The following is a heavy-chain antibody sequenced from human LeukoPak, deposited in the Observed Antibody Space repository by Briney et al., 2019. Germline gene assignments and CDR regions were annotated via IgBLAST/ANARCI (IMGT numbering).Heavy chain of an antibody. V-gene: IGHV3-53*01. D-gene: IGHD3-22*01. CDR1: GFTVSSNY. Sequence: GGSLRLSCAASGFTVSSNYMSWVRQAPGKGLEWVSVIYSGGSTYYADSVKGRFTISRDNSKNTLYLQMNSLRAEDTAMYYCSRALYYDRSTYCNDYWGQGTLVTVSS. CDR3: SRALYYDRSTYCNDY. CDR2: IYSGGST. J-gene: IGHJ4*02.